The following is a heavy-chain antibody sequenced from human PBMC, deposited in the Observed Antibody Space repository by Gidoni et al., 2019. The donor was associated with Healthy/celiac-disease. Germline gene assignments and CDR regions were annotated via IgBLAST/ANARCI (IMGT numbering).Heavy chain of an antibody. J-gene: IGHJ4*02. D-gene: IGHD6-19*01. CDR1: GRTFSSSA. CDR2: IIPIFGTA. CDR3: ARWSSGWSNADY. V-gene: IGHV1-69*01. Sequence: QVQLVQSAAEVKKPGSSVKVSCQASGRTFSSSAISWVRQAPGQGLERMGGIIPIFGTANYAQKCQGRVTITADESTSTAYMELRSLRAEDTAVYYCARWSSGWSNADYWGQGTLVTVSS.